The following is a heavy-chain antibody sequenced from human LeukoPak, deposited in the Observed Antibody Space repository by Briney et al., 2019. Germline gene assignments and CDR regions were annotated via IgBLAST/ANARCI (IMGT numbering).Heavy chain of an antibody. CDR2: IYPGDFDT. Sequence: GESLKISCKGPGYIFTTYWIGWVRQMPGKGLEWMGIIYPGDFDTRYSPSFQGQVTISADKSTSTAYLQWSSLKASDTAMYYCARLATVTSPIDYWGQGTLVTVSS. CDR3: ARLATVTSPIDY. V-gene: IGHV5-51*01. J-gene: IGHJ4*02. CDR1: GYIFTTYW. D-gene: IGHD4-17*01.